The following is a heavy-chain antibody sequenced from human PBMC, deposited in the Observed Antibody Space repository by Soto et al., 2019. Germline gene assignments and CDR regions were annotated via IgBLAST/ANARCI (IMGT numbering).Heavy chain of an antibody. V-gene: IGHV3-30-3*01. D-gene: IGHD3-16*01. Sequence: GGSLRLSCAARGFALTPYSIHWVRQAPGKGLEWVAGLSSDGSNSFYPDSVKGRITISRDNSTTTVHLQINNLRPDDTAIYYYGKDAEMHAPRLLIYSALDLGGGGPAATVSS. CDR3: GKDAEMHAPRLLIYSALDL. CDR1: GFALTPYS. J-gene: IGHJ6*04. CDR2: LSSDGSNS.